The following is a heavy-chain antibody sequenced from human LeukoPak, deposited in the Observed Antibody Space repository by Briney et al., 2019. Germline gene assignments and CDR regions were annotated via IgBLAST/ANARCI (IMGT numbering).Heavy chain of an antibody. D-gene: IGHD3-10*01. J-gene: IGHJ4*02. Sequence: PGGSLRLSCAASGFTFSSHWMTWVRQAPGKGLEWVANIKYDGSDKYYVDSMKGRFTISRDNAKNSLYLQMNSLRAEDAAVYYCVRWGSGNYYRYFDYWGQGTQVTVSS. CDR3: VRWGSGNYYRYFDY. CDR1: GFTFSSHW. CDR2: IKYDGSDK. V-gene: IGHV3-7*01.